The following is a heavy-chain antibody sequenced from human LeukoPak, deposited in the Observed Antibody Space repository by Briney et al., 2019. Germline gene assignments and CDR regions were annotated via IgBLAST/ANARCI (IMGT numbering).Heavy chain of an antibody. V-gene: IGHV3-30*02. CDR2: IRYDGGND. D-gene: IGHD4-23*01. CDR1: GFTFSSYG. CDR3: ARLDLYGGNFDY. J-gene: IGHJ4*02. Sequence: GGSLRLSCAASGFTFSSYGIHWIRQAPGKGLEWVAFIRYDGGNDYYADSVKGRFTISRDNSKNTLYLQMNSLRAEDTAVYYCARLDLYGGNFDYWGQGTLVTVSS.